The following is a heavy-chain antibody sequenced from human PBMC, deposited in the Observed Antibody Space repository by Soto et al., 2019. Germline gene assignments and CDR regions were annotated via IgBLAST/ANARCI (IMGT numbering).Heavy chain of an antibody. CDR1: GYSFTSYG. V-gene: IGHV5-51*01. CDR3: ARFLTYYDSSGYPPAFSRFWNLYYFDY. Sequence: PGESLKISCNGSGYSFTSYGIGWVRQMPGKGLEWMGIIYPGDSDTRYSPSFQGQVTISADKSISTAYLQWSSLKASDTAMYYCARFLTYYDSSGYPPAFSRFWNLYYFDYWGQGTLVTVSS. D-gene: IGHD3-22*01. CDR2: IYPGDSDT. J-gene: IGHJ4*02.